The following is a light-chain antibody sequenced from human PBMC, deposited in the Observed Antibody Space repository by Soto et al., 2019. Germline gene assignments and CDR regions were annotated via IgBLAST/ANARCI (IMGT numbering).Light chain of an antibody. CDR1: SSDVGGYNY. CDR3: CSYAGSSTYV. Sequence: QCVLTQPASVSGSPGQSITISCTGTSSDVGGYNYVSWYQQHPGKAPKLMIYEGSKRPSGVSNRFSGSKSGNTASLTISGLQAEDEADYYCCSYAGSSTYVFGTGTKVTVL. CDR2: EGS. V-gene: IGLV2-23*01. J-gene: IGLJ1*01.